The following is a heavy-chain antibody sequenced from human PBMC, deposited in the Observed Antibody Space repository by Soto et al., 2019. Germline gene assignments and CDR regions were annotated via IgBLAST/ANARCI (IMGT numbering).Heavy chain of an antibody. CDR1: GDSISGSPYF. V-gene: IGHV4-39*01. J-gene: IGHJ4*02. CDR3: ARLQAAVPHY. D-gene: IGHD6-13*01. Sequence: QLQLQESGPGLVMPSETLSLTCTVSGDSISGSPYFWGWTRRPPGKGLGWIGSIFFDGYTLYTPSLRSRVTISVDTSKNQFSLKLASVAAADTATYFCARLQAAVPHYWGQGTLVTVSS. CDR2: IFFDGYT.